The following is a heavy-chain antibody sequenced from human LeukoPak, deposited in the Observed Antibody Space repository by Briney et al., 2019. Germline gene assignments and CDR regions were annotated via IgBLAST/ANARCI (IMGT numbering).Heavy chain of an antibody. D-gene: IGHD4-17*01. CDR1: GFTFSSYS. CDR3: ARDFYGDYPSRYFDY. J-gene: IGHJ4*02. Sequence: KPGGSLRLSCAASGFTFSSYSMNWVRQAPGKGLEWVSSISSSSSYIYYADSVKGRSTISRDNAKNSLYLQMNSLRAEDTAVYYCARDFYGDYPSRYFDYWGQGTLVTVS. V-gene: IGHV3-21*01. CDR2: ISSSSSYI.